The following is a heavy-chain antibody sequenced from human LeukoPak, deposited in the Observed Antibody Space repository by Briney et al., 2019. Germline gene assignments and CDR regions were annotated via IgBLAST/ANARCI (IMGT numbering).Heavy chain of an antibody. CDR2: IYTSVST. CDR3: ARLYPLGGNTVRGYYYMDV. Sequence: SETLSPTCTVSGGSITTNYWSWIRQPPGKGLEWIGYIYTSVSTNYSPSLKTRVTISIDKSTNQFSLRLNSVAATDTAVYYCARLYPLGGNTVRGYYYMDVWGKGATVTVS. J-gene: IGHJ6*03. D-gene: IGHD4-23*01. CDR1: GGSITTNY. V-gene: IGHV4-4*08.